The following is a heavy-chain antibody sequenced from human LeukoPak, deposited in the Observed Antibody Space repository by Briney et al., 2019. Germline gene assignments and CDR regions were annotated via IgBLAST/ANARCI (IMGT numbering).Heavy chain of an antibody. D-gene: IGHD6-19*01. J-gene: IGHJ4*02. CDR2: IWYDGSNK. Sequence: GGSLRLSCAASGFTFSSYGMHWVRQAPGKGLEWVAVIWYDGSNKYYADSVKGRFTISRDNSKNTLYLQMDSLRAEDTAVYYCARDPGVRWLVGFDYWGQGTLVTVSS. CDR3: ARDPGVRWLVGFDY. CDR1: GFTFSSYG. V-gene: IGHV3-33*01.